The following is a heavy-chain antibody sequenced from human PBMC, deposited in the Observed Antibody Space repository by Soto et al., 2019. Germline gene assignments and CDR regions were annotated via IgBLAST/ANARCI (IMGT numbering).Heavy chain of an antibody. CDR1: GDSISRIDYY. CDR3: AREGGSYDSGGYLIRGAFDI. Sequence: QVQLQESGPGLVKPSQTLSLTCSVSGDSISRIDYYRTWIRQHPEKGLEWIGNIYFRGNTYYSPSLESRLTISVDTSKNQFSLKLTSVTAADTAVYYCAREGGSYDSGGYLIRGAFDIWGQGTMVTVSS. D-gene: IGHD3-22*01. J-gene: IGHJ3*02. CDR2: IYFRGNT. V-gene: IGHV4-31*03.